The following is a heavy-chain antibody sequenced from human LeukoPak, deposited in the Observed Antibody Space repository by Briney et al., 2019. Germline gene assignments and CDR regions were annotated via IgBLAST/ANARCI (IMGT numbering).Heavy chain of an antibody. Sequence: GGSLRLSCAASGFTFSSCGMHWVRQAPGKGLEWVAVIWYDGSNKYYADSVKGRFTISRDNSKNTLYLQMNSLRAEDTAVYYCARDRGYSYGYAFDYWGQGTLVTVSS. CDR3: ARDRGYSYGYAFDY. CDR1: GFTFSSCG. V-gene: IGHV3-33*01. J-gene: IGHJ4*02. D-gene: IGHD5-18*01. CDR2: IWYDGSNK.